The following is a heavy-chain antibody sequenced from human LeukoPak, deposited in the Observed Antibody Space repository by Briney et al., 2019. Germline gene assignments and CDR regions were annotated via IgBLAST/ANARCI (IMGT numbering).Heavy chain of an antibody. CDR1: VFTFSSYA. Sequence: PGGSLRLSCAASVFTFSSYAMSWVRQAPGKGLEWVSAISGSGGSTYYADSVKGRFTISRDNSKNTLYLQMNSLRAEDTAVYYCAKARYYYDSSGPTDYWGQGTLVTVSS. CDR3: AKARYYYDSSGPTDY. D-gene: IGHD3-22*01. J-gene: IGHJ4*02. CDR2: ISGSGGST. V-gene: IGHV3-23*01.